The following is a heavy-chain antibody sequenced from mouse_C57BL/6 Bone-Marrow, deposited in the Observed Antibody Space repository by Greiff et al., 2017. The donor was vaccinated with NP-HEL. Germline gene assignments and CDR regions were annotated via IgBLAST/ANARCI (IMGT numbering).Heavy chain of an antibody. D-gene: IGHD4-1*01. CDR1: GYTFTNYW. J-gene: IGHJ1*03. CDR3: ARLGYWYFDV. Sequence: QVQLKQSGAELVRPGTSVKMSCKASGYTFTNYWIGWAKQRPGHGLEWIGDIYPGGGYTNYNEKFKGKATLTADKSSSTAYMQFSSLTSEDSAIYYCARLGYWYFDVWGTGTTVTVSS. V-gene: IGHV1-63*01. CDR2: IYPGGGYT.